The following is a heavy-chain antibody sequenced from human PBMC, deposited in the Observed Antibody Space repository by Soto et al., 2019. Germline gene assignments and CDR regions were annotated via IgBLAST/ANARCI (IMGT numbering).Heavy chain of an antibody. CDR1: GFSLSTSGVG. J-gene: IGHJ5*02. Sequence: QITLKESGPTLVKPTQTLTLTCTFSGFSLSTSGVGVGWIRQPPGKALEWLALIYWDDDKRYSPSLKSRLTITKDTSKNQVVLTMTNMDAVDTATYYCAHRRIAVAGRGDWFDPWGQGTLVTVSS. CDR3: AHRRIAVAGRGDWFDP. V-gene: IGHV2-5*02. D-gene: IGHD6-19*01. CDR2: IYWDDDK.